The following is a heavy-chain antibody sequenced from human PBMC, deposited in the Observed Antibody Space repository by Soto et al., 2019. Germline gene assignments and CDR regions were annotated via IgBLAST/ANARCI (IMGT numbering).Heavy chain of an antibody. D-gene: IGHD4-17*01. CDR3: AGDSTGGDFVDAFDV. CDR2: IYSGGTT. CDR1: GFSVSINY. Sequence: ELQLVESGGGLVQPGGSLRLSCAASGFSVSINYVNWVRQAPGKGLEWVSVIYSGGTTHYADSVKGRFTISRDTAKNTLYLQMNSLRVEDTAVYYCAGDSTGGDFVDAFDVWGQGTMVTVSS. J-gene: IGHJ3*01. V-gene: IGHV3-66*01.